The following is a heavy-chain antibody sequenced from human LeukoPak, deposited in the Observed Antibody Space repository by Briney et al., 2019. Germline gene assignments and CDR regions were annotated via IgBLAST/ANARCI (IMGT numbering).Heavy chain of an antibody. J-gene: IGHJ3*02. CDR3: ARGFFGGLIVDDAFDI. D-gene: IGHD3-16*02. V-gene: IGHV4-61*01. Sequence: PSETLSLTCTVSGGSVSSGSYYWSWIRQPPGKGLEWIGYIYYSGSTNYNPSLKSRVTISVDTSKNQFSLKLSPVTAADTAVYYCARGFFGGLIVDDAFDIWGQGTMVTVSS. CDR2: IYYSGST. CDR1: GGSVSSGSYY.